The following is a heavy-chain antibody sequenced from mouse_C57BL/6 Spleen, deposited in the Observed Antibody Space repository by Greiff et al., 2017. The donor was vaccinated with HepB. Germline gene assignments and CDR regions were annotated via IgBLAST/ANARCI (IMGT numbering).Heavy chain of an antibody. V-gene: IGHV10-1*01. CDR1: GFSFNTYA. CDR3: VRLEDYYAMDY. Sequence: EVKLLESGGGLVQPKGSFKLSCAASGFSFNTYAMNWVRQAPGKGLEWVARIRSKSNNYATYYADSVKDRFTISRDDSESMLYLQMNNLKTEDTAMYYCVRLEDYYAMDYWGQGTSVTVSS. J-gene: IGHJ4*01. CDR2: IRSKSNNYAT.